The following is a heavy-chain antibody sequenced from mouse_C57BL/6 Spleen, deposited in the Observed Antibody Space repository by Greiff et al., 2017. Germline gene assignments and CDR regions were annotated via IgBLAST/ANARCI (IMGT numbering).Heavy chain of an antibody. CDR2: IRNKANNHAT. Sequence: EVKLVESGGGLVQPGGSMKLSCAASGFTFSDAWMDWVRQSPEKGLEWVAEIRNKANNHATYYAESVKGRFTISRGDSKSSVYLHMNSLRAEDTGIYYCTRGSRYGWYFDVWGTGTTVTVSS. J-gene: IGHJ1*03. V-gene: IGHV6-6*01. D-gene: IGHD1-1*01. CDR3: TRGSRYGWYFDV. CDR1: GFTFSDAW.